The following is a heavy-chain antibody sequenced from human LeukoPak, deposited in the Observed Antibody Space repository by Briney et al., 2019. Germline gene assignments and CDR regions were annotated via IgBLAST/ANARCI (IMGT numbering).Heavy chain of an antibody. J-gene: IGHJ4*02. CDR2: IYYSGIT. V-gene: IGHV4-59*12. D-gene: IGHD2-15*01. CDR1: GDSINSYY. CDR3: AIAPSGCGGTCPFDV. Sequence: SQTLSLTCTVSGDSINSYYWSWIRQPPGKGLEGIGHIYYSGITNYTLSLKSRVPMSLDTSKRQFSQKLTSVTAAETAVYYCAIAPSGCGGTCPFDVGGQGTLVTVSS.